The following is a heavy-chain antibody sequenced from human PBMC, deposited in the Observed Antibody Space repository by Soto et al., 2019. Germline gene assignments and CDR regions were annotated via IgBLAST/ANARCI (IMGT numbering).Heavy chain of an antibody. CDR2: TYYSSKWYN. Sequence: SQPLXLTCAISWDIFSANIASFKFIRQSPSRGLEWLGRTYYSSKWYNDYAVSVKSRITINPHTPKNQFSLHLYSVTPADTAVSYCTGINSFSGMDVWGQGTPVTVSS. V-gene: IGHV6-1*01. CDR1: WDIFSANIAS. CDR3: TGINSFSGMDV. D-gene: IGHD2-21*01. J-gene: IGHJ6*02.